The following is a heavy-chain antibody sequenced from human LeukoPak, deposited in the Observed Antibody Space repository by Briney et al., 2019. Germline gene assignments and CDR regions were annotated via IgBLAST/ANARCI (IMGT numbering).Heavy chain of an antibody. J-gene: IGHJ4*02. V-gene: IGHV1-69*04. D-gene: IGHD3-10*01. Sequence: SVKVSCKASGGTFSSYAISWVRQAPGQGLEWMGRIIPILGIANYAQKFQGRVTITADKSTSTAYMELSSLRSEDTAVYYCARDADREGGWFGESDFDYWGQGTLSPSPQ. CDR2: IIPILGIA. CDR1: GGTFSSYA. CDR3: ARDADREGGWFGESDFDY.